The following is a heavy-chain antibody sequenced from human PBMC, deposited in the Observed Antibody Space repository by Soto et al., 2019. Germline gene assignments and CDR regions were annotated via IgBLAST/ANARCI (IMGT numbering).Heavy chain of an antibody. D-gene: IGHD3-3*01. CDR1: GFTFSSYA. J-gene: IGHJ4*02. Sequence: QVQLVESGGGVVQPGRSLRLSCAASGFTFSSYAMRWVRQAPGKGLEWVAVISYDGSNKYYADSVKGRFTISRDNSKNTLYLQMNSLRAEDTAVYYCARDHVDGVVIISFNFDYWGQGTLVTVSS. CDR2: ISYDGSNK. V-gene: IGHV3-30-3*01. CDR3: ARDHVDGVVIISFNFDY.